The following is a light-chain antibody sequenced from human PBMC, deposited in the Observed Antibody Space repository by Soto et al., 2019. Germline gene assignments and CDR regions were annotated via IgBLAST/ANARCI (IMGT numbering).Light chain of an antibody. CDR2: EVT. CDR1: ISDVGAYNF. Sequence: QSVLTQPASVCGSPGQSITISCTGTISDVGAYNFVSWYQHHPGRAPKLIIYEVTIRPSGVSNRFSGSKSGNTASLTISGLQAEDEADYYCSSYTTSAPYVFGSGTKVTVL. V-gene: IGLV2-14*01. J-gene: IGLJ1*01. CDR3: SSYTTSAPYV.